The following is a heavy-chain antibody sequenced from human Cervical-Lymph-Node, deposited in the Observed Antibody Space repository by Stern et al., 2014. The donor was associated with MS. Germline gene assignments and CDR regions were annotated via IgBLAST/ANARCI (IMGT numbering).Heavy chain of an antibody. D-gene: IGHD6-19*01. Sequence: EVQLVESGGGLVKPGGSLRLSCAASGFTFSSYNMNWVRQAPGQGLEWVSSLRHSSGSFFYADSVKGRFTISRDNAKNSLFLQMNSLRAEDTAVYYCARESVAGVYYYGMDVWGQGTTVTVSS. CDR3: ARESVAGVYYYGMDV. CDR2: LRHSSGSF. CDR1: GFTFSSYN. J-gene: IGHJ6*02. V-gene: IGHV3-21*01.